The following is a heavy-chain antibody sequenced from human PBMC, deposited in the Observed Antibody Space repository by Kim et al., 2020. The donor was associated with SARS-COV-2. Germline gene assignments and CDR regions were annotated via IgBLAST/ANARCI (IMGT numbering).Heavy chain of an antibody. Sequence: GGSLRLSCVASGFTFSIYAMSWVRQAPGKGLEWVSAISDSGDTTYYTDSVKGRFTISRDNSKNTLYLQINSLRAEDTAVYYCAKPYGAFIAADVFDIWGQGTMVTVSS. D-gene: IGHD3-16*02. CDR2: ISDSGDTT. J-gene: IGHJ3*02. V-gene: IGHV3-23*01. CDR3: AKPYGAFIAADVFDI. CDR1: GFTFSIYA.